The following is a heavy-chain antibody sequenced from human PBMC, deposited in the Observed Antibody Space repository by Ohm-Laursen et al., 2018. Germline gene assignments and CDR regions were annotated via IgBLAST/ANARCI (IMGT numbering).Heavy chain of an antibody. CDR1: GFTFSSYA. Sequence: LRLSCAASGFTFSSYAMSWVRQPPGKGLEWIGTIYYTGTTNYNPSLKSRVTISVDTSKNQFSLKLSSVTAADTAVYYCARDHGWDYGDMDRDGMDVWGQGTTVTVSS. D-gene: IGHD4-17*01. J-gene: IGHJ6*02. CDR2: IYYTGTT. CDR3: ARDHGWDYGDMDRDGMDV. V-gene: IGHV4-59*01.